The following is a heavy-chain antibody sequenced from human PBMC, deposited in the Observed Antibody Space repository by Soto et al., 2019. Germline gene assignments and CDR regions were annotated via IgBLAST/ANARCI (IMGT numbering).Heavy chain of an antibody. Sequence: GASVKVSCTASGYTFTDYYIHWVRQAPGQGLEWMGWINPNSGDTNYAQKFQGWITMTRDTSISTAYMDVNRLRSDDTAVYYCAREGRSGSDNWGQGTLVTVSS. V-gene: IGHV1-2*04. CDR3: AREGRSGSDN. CDR1: GYTFTDYY. CDR2: INPNSGDT. D-gene: IGHD5-12*01. J-gene: IGHJ4*02.